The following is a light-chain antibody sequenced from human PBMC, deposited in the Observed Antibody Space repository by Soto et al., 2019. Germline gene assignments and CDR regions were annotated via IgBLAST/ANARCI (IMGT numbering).Light chain of an antibody. CDR1: QTVSRN. J-gene: IGKJ5*01. CDR2: DIS. Sequence: EVVMTQSPANLSVSPGERATLSCRASQTVSRNLAWYQQRPGQAPRLLIYDISNRAAGVPARFSGSGSETEFTLTIRSLQSEDFAVYFCQQYNNWPSFGQGTRLEMK. V-gene: IGKV3-15*01. CDR3: QQYNNWPS.